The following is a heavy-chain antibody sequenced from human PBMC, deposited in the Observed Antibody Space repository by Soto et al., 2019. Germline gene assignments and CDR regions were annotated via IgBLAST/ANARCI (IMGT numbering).Heavy chain of an antibody. J-gene: IGHJ4*02. V-gene: IGHV3-30*03. CDR1: GFNFGFFG. CDR3: ARGNLSFDFDS. Sequence: QIQLVESGGDVVQPGRSLRLSCAASGFNFGFFGMHWVRQAPGKGLEWVAFISGDGINTHYADSVRGRFTLSIDYSKRTMYLQMDTLRDDDTALYYCARGNLSFDFDSWGQGTLVTVSS. D-gene: IGHD1-26*01. CDR2: ISGDGINT.